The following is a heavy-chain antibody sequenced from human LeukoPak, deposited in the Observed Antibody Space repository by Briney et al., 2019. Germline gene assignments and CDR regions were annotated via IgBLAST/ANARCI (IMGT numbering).Heavy chain of an antibody. CDR3: ARHEEEDGRNAKTFWF. CDR1: GASIGGSNYY. J-gene: IGHJ4*02. D-gene: IGHD3-3*01. V-gene: IGHV4-39*01. Sequence: SETLSLTCTVSGASIGGSNYYWGWVRQPPGMGLEWIGRIFYSGRTYYNPSPSLKRRVTISVDSSKNQFSLRLTSVTAADTAVYYCARHEEEDGRNAKTFWFWGQGTLVTV. CDR2: IFYSGRT.